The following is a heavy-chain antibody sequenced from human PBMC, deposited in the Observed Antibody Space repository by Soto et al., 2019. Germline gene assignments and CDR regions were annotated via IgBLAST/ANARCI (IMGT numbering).Heavy chain of an antibody. J-gene: IGHJ6*02. Sequence: PGESLKISCKGSGYTFTIYWIAWVRQMPGKGLEWMGIIYPGDSDTIYSPSFQGQVTISADKSINTAYLQWSSLKASDTAMYYCARQGYSSGWSNAMDVWGQGTTVTVSS. CDR2: IYPGDSDT. CDR3: ARQGYSSGWSNAMDV. CDR1: GYTFTIYW. D-gene: IGHD6-19*01. V-gene: IGHV5-51*01.